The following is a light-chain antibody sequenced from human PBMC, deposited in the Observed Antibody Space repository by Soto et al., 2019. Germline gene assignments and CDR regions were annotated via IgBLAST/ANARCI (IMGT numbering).Light chain of an antibody. CDR3: TSYSRYRVLV. CDR1: SSDIGGYKY. V-gene: IGLV2-14*01. J-gene: IGLJ3*02. CDR2: EVS. Sequence: QSVLTQPASVSGSLGQSITISCTGTSSDIGGYKYVSWYQLHPGKAPKLIIFEVSNRPSGVSDRFSGSNSGNTASLTISGLQAEDEADYYCTSYSRYRVLVFGGGTKLTVL.